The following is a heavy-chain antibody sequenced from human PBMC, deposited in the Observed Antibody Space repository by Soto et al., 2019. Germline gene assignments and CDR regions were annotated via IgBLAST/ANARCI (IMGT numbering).Heavy chain of an antibody. Sequence: QITLNESGPMLVKPRQTLTLTCTFSGFSLTTSGVGVGWIRQSPGKAPEWLALIYWDDDKRYSPSLKSRLTITKDTSKSLIVLTMADLDPADTGTYYCAHRVLRTVFGLVTTTAIYFDFWGQGTPVAVSS. V-gene: IGHV2-5*02. CDR3: AHRVLRTVFGLVTTTAIYFDF. J-gene: IGHJ4*02. CDR1: GFSLTTSGVG. D-gene: IGHD3-3*01. CDR2: IYWDDDK.